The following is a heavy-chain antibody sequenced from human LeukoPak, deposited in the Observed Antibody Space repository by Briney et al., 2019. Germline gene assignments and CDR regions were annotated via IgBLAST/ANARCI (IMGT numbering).Heavy chain of an antibody. CDR3: TGTIFGVAGMDV. Sequence: GGSLRLSCAASGFTFSDAWMNWVRLAPGKGLEWVGRIKSKTNGGTTDYAAPVKGRFTISRDDSKNTLYLQMNSLKTEDTAIYYCTGTIFGVAGMDVWGKGTTVTVSS. V-gene: IGHV3-15*01. D-gene: IGHD3-3*01. CDR2: IKSKTNGGTT. CDR1: GFTFSDAW. J-gene: IGHJ6*04.